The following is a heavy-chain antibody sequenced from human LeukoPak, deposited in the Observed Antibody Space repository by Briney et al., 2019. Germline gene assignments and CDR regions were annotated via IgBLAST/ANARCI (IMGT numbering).Heavy chain of an antibody. Sequence: GGSLRLSCAASGFTFDDYGMSWVRQAPGKGLEWDCGINWNGGSTGYADSVKGRFTISRDNAKNSLYLQMNSLRAEDTALYYCARYYYGSGSYYNGPFDYWGQGTLVTVSS. D-gene: IGHD3-10*01. CDR2: INWNGGST. CDR3: ARYYYGSGSYYNGPFDY. V-gene: IGHV3-20*04. J-gene: IGHJ4*02. CDR1: GFTFDDYG.